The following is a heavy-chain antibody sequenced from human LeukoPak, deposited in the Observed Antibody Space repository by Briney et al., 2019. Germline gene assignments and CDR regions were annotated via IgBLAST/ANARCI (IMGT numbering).Heavy chain of an antibody. CDR3: ARGYYGSGSYLWT. J-gene: IGHJ5*02. CDR1: GFTFSLYG. Sequence: GGSLRLSCAASGFTFSLYGMHWVRQAPGKGLEWVANIKQDGSEKYYVDSVKGRFTISRDNAKNSLYLQMNSLRAEDTAVYYCARGYYGSGSYLWTWGQGTLVTVSS. CDR2: IKQDGSEK. V-gene: IGHV3-7*01. D-gene: IGHD3-10*01.